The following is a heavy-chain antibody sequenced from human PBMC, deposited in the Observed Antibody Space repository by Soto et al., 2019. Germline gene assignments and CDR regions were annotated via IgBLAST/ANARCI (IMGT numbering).Heavy chain of an antibody. CDR2: IYYTGST. D-gene: IGHD3-10*01. J-gene: IGHJ4*02. CDR1: GGSISNGNYY. CDR3: ARTLRGHGVKYIDF. V-gene: IGHV4-31*03. Sequence: SETLSLTCTVSGGSISNGNYYWTWIRQLPGKGLEWIGNIYYTGSTSYNPSLKSRVTISIDTSKNQFSLKLRSVVAADTAVYYCARTLRGHGVKYIDFWGQGTLVTVSS.